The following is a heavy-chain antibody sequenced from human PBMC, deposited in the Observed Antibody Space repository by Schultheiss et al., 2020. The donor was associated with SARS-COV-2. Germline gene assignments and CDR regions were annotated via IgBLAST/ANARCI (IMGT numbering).Heavy chain of an antibody. V-gene: IGHV3-21*01. CDR1: GFTFSSYS. J-gene: IGHJ6*02. CDR3: ARDWVLLRYFDWLLGEGMDV. Sequence: GGSLRLSCAASGFTFSSYSMNWVRQAPGKGLEWVSSISSSSSYIYYADSVKGRFTISRDNAKNSLYLQMNSLRAEDTAVYYCARDWVLLRYFDWLLGEGMDVWGQGTTVTVSS. CDR2: ISSSSSYI. D-gene: IGHD3-9*01.